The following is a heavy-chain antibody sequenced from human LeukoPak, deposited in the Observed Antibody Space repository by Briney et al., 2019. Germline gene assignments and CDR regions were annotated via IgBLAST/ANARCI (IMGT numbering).Heavy chain of an antibody. CDR1: GYTFTSYG. D-gene: IGHD4-23*01. CDR3: ARETTVVTLAGLGY. Sequence: GASEKVSCKASGYTFTSYGISWLRQAPGQGLEWMGWISAYNGNTNYAQKLQGRVTMTTDTSTSTAYMELRSLRSDDTAVYYCARETTVVTLAGLGYWGQGTLVTVSS. CDR2: ISAYNGNT. J-gene: IGHJ4*02. V-gene: IGHV1-18*01.